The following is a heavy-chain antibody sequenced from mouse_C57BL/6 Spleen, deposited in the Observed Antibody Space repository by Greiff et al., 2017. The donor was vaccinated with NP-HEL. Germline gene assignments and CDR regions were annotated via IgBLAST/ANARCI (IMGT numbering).Heavy chain of an antibody. CDR3: TRDRDYGSSPYAMDY. CDR1: GFTFSSYA. J-gene: IGHJ4*01. D-gene: IGHD1-1*01. V-gene: IGHV5-9-1*02. CDR2: ISSGGDYI. Sequence: EVMLVESGEGLVKPGGSLKLSCAASGFTFSSYAMSWVRQTPEKRLEWVAYISSGGDYIYYADTVKGRFTISRDNARNTLYLQMSSLKSEDTAMYYCTRDRDYGSSPYAMDYWGQRTSVTVSS.